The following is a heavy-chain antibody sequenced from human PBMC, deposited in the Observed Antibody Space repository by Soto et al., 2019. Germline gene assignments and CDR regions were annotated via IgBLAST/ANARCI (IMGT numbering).Heavy chain of an antibody. D-gene: IGHD1-1*01. CDR3: ARGRYGDY. Sequence: QVHLVQSGAEVKKPGASVKVSCQGSGYAFTTYGITWVRQAPGQGLEWMGWISAHNGNTNYAQKLQGRVTVTRDTSTSTAYMELRSLRYDDTAVYYCARGRYGDYWGQGAQVTVSS. CDR1: GYAFTTYG. V-gene: IGHV1-18*01. J-gene: IGHJ4*02. CDR2: ISAHNGNT.